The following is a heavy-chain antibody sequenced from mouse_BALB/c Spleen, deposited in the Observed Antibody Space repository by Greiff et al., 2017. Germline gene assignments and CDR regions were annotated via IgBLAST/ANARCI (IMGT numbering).Heavy chain of an antibody. J-gene: IGHJ4*01. CDR2: IRLKSDNYAT. CDR3: TYYRYDGPFAMDY. Sequence: EVQLQESGGGLVQPGGSMKLSCVASGFTFSSYWMSWVRQSPEKGLEWVAEIRLKSDNYATHYAESVKGKFTISRDDSKSRLYLQMNSLRAEDTGIYYCTYYRYDGPFAMDYWGQGTSVTVSS. D-gene: IGHD2-14*01. V-gene: IGHV6-6*02. CDR1: GFTFSSYW.